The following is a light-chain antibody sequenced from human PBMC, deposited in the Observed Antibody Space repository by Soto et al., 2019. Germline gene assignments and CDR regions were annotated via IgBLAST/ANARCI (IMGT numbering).Light chain of an antibody. J-gene: IGKJ4*01. CDR1: QTVSNSH. CDR3: QQYGDLPLT. CDR2: DAS. Sequence: EIVLTQFPGALSLSPGDRATLSCRASQTVSNSHLAWYQQKTGQAPRLLIYDASNRATGIPDRISGSGSGTDFTLTISRLQSEDFAVYFCQQYGDLPLTFGGGTQVEIK. V-gene: IGKV3-20*01.